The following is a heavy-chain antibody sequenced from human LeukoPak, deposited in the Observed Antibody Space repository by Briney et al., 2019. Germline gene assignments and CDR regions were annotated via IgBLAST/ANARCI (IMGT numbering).Heavy chain of an antibody. CDR2: FDTGFGT. D-gene: IGHD6-19*01. V-gene: IGHV3-23*01. CDR3: ARSSGWWSLDY. J-gene: IGHJ4*02. Sequence: GGSLRLSCAVSGFTFSTASLHWVRQAPGRGLEWVSAFDTGFGTYYPDSLKGRFTISRDNSKNTLFLEMNSLRAEDTAVYYCARSSGWWSLDYWGQGTLVTVSS. CDR1: GFTFSTAS.